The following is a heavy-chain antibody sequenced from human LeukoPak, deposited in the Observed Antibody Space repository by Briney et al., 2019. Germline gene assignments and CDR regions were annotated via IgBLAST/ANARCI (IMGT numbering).Heavy chain of an antibody. CDR2: IKVDGSEK. V-gene: IGHV3-7*01. J-gene: IGHJ6*03. CDR3: ARAQWTAFDYYYYMDV. Sequence: PGGSLRLSCAVSGFTFSRYWMTWVRQAPGKGLEWVANIKVDGSEKYYVDAVKGRFTISRDNAKDSLYLQMNGLRAEDTAIYYCARAQWTAFDYYYYMDVWGEGTTVTVSS. CDR1: GFTFSRYW. D-gene: IGHD3/OR15-3a*01.